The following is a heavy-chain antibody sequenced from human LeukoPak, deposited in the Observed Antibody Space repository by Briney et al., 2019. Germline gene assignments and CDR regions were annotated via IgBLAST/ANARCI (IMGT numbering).Heavy chain of an antibody. J-gene: IGHJ4*02. V-gene: IGHV3-30*18. CDR3: AKGGSAGLDY. CDR2: ISYDGSNK. D-gene: IGHD6-19*01. CDR1: GYTLTELS. Sequence: SCKVSGYTLTELSMHWVRQAPGKGLEWVAVISYDGSNKYYADSVKGRFTISRDNSKNTLYLQMNSLRAEDTAVYYCAKGGSAGLDYWGQGTLVTVSS.